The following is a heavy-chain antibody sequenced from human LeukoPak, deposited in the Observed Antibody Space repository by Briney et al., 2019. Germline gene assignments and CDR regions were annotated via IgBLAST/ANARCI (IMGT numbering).Heavy chain of an antibody. Sequence: GGSLRLSCAASGFTFSSYAMSWVRQAPGKGLEWVSAISGSGGSTYYADSVKGRFTISRDNSKNTPYLQMNSLRAEDTAVYYCAKEKKGQSYGDYNVGFDYWGQGTLVTVSS. CDR1: GFTFSSYA. D-gene: IGHD4-17*01. J-gene: IGHJ4*02. CDR2: ISGSGGST. V-gene: IGHV3-23*01. CDR3: AKEKKGQSYGDYNVGFDY.